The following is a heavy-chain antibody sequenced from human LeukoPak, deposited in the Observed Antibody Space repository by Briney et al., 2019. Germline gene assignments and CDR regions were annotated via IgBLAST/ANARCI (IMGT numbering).Heavy chain of an antibody. CDR2: MDPNSGNT. CDR3: ARRRRAARPASFDY. J-gene: IGHJ4*02. Sequence: ASVKVSCKASGYTFTSYDINWVRQATGQGLEWMGWMDPNSGNTGYAQKFQGRVTITRNTSISTAYMELSSLRSEDTAVYYCARRRRAARPASFDYWGQGTLVTVSS. D-gene: IGHD6-6*01. CDR1: GYTFTSYD. V-gene: IGHV1-8*03.